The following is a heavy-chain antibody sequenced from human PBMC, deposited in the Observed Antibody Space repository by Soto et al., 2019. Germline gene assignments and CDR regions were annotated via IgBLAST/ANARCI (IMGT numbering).Heavy chain of an antibody. Sequence: QVQLVQSGAEVQKPGASLKVSCKASGYTFTNYHMHWVRQAPGQGLEWMGIINTNGGRTSYAQKFQGRVTMTRDTSTSTVYMELSGLRSEDTAVYYCAREASVLVAASAKFDYWGQGTPVTVSS. CDR3: AREASVLVAASAKFDY. D-gene: IGHD2-8*02. CDR2: INTNGGRT. CDR1: GYTFTNYH. V-gene: IGHV1-46*01. J-gene: IGHJ4*02.